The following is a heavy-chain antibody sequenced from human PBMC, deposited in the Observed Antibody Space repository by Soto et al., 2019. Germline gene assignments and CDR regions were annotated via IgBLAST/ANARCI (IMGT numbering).Heavy chain of an antibody. Sequence: EVQLVESGGGIVQPGGSLRLSCAASGFTFSSYWMHWVRQAPGKGLVWVSRINSDGSRTSYADSAKGRFTISRDNAKNTVYLKMNSLRAEDTAVYYCARGAGDYYDGNGYLGRHWGQGTLVTVSS. J-gene: IGHJ4*02. D-gene: IGHD3-22*01. CDR2: INSDGSRT. V-gene: IGHV3-74*01. CDR3: ARGAGDYYDGNGYLGRH. CDR1: GFTFSSYW.